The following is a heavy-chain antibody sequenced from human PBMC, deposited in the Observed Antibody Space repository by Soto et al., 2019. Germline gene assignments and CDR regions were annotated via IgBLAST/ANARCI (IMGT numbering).Heavy chain of an antibody. CDR1: GFTFSSYG. V-gene: IGHV3-33*06. Sequence: QVKLVESEGGVVQPGRSLRLSCAVSGFTFSSYGMHWVRQAPGKGLEWVALIWYDGSSKFYADSVKGRFTISRDNSKNTLSLEMSSLRAEDTAMYYCAKPSYDFWSGYYHPFDGWGQGTLVTVSS. CDR2: IWYDGSSK. CDR3: AKPSYDFWSGYYHPFDG. D-gene: IGHD3-3*01. J-gene: IGHJ4*02.